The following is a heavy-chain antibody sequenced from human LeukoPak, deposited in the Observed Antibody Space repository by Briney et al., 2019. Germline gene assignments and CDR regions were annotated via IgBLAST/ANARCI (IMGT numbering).Heavy chain of an antibody. D-gene: IGHD3-10*01. CDR1: GFTFSSYS. J-gene: IGHJ4*02. V-gene: IGHV3-21*01. CDR3: VRYFEY. CDR2: ISESGTNI. Sequence: PGRSLRLSCAASGFTFSSYSMNWVRQAPGKGLEWVSSISESGTNIYYADSVKGRFTISRDNAKNSLYLQMNSLRAEDTAVYFCVRYFEYWGQGTLVTVSS.